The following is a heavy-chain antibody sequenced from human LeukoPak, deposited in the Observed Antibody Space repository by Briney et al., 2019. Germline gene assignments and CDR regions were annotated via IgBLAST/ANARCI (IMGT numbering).Heavy chain of an antibody. CDR3: ARVNYGDYRGYFDY. J-gene: IGHJ4*02. CDR2: ISSSSSYI. D-gene: IGHD4-17*01. CDR1: GFTFSSYT. V-gene: IGHV3-21*01. Sequence: GGSLRLSCAASGFTFSSYTMNWVRQAPGKGLEWVSSISSSSSYIYYADSVKGRFTISRDNSENTLYLQMNSLRAEDTAVYYCARVNYGDYRGYFDYWGQGTLVTVSS.